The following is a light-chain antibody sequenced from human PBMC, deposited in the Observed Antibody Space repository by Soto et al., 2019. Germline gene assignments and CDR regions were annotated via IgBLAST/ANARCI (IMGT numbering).Light chain of an antibody. J-gene: IGKJ4*01. CDR1: QSISTC. CDR3: QQSYSTPLT. Sequence: DIQMTQSPSPLSASVGDRVTITCRASQSISTCLDWYQQKPGKAPKLLVYAASILQSGVSSRFSGSGSGTDFTLTISSLQPEDFASYYCQQSYSTPLTFGGGTKVDIK. V-gene: IGKV1-39*01. CDR2: AAS.